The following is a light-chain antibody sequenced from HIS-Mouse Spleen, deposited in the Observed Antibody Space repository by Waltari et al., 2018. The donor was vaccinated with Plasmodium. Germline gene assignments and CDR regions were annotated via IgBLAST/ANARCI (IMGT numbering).Light chain of an antibody. J-gene: IGLJ3*02. CDR1: ALPQKY. CDR3: YSTDSSGNHRV. CDR2: EDS. V-gene: IGLV3-10*01. Sequence: SYELPQPPSVSVSPGQTARITCSGDALPQKYHYWYPQKSGLAPVLVIYEDSKRHSGIPERFSGSSSGTMATLTISGAQVEDEADYYCYSTDSSGNHRVFGGGTKLTVL.